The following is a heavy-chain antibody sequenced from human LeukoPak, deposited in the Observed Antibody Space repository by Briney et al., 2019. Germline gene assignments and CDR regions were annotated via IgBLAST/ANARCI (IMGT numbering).Heavy chain of an antibody. CDR3: ARASTWYYYGMDV. J-gene: IGHJ6*02. CDR2: INPNSGGT. D-gene: IGHD2/OR15-2a*01. V-gene: IGHV1-2*02. Sequence: ASVKVSCKASGYTFTGYYMHWVRQAPGQGLEWMGWINPNSGGTNCAQKFQGRVNMTRDASISTAYMDLSRLRSDDTAVYYCARASTWYYYGMDVWGQGTTVTVSS. CDR1: GYTFTGYY.